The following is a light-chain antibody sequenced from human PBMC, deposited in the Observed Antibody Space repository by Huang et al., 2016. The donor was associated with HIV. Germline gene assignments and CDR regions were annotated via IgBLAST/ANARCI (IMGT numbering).Light chain of an antibody. J-gene: IGKJ4*01. Sequence: EIVLTQSPATLSLSLGERATLPCRASEDIYNYIVWYQQGTGQAPRLLISEASKRAPGIPARFSGGGSGTDFILTINSLEPEDFAVYYCQQRRSWPLTFGGGTKVEIK. CDR1: EDIYNY. V-gene: IGKV3D-11*01. CDR3: QQRRSWPLT. CDR2: EAS.